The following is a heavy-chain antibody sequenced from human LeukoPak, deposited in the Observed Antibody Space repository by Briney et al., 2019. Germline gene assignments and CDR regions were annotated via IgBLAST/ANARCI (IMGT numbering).Heavy chain of an antibody. D-gene: IGHD3-10*01. J-gene: IGHJ4*02. CDR1: GGTFSSYA. Sequence: SVKVSCKASGGTFSSYAISWVRQAPGQRLEWMGRIIPIFGTANYAQKFQGRVTITTDESTSTAYMELSSLRSEDTAVYYCARTTASVWFGELLFGYFDYWGQGTLVTVSS. CDR2: IIPIFGTA. CDR3: ARTTASVWFGELLFGYFDY. V-gene: IGHV1-69*05.